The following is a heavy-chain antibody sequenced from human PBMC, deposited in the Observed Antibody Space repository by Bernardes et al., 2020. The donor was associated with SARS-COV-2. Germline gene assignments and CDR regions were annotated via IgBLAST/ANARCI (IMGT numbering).Heavy chain of an antibody. D-gene: IGHD6-13*01. V-gene: IGHV4-59*01. CDR3: ARGGASSRYFDL. J-gene: IGHJ4*02. CDR1: GASISDF. CDR2: ISSTGST. Sequence: SEPLSLTCAVSGASISDFWSWIRPPPGKGLEWIGSISSTGSTNYNPSLKSRVAMSIDMSKNHFSLNLSSVTAADTAMYFCARGGASSRYFDLWGQGVRVTVSS.